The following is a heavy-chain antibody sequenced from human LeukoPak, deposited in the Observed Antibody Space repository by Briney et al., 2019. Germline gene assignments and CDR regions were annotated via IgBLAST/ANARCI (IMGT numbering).Heavy chain of an antibody. V-gene: IGHV4-31*03. Sequence: SEILSLTCTVSGGSISSGGYYWSWIRQHPGKGLEWIGSIYYSGSTNYNPSLQGRVAISLDTSRNQFSLKLSSVTAADTAVYYCASGDNDPLFDYWGQGTLVTVSS. CDR3: ASGDNDPLFDY. CDR2: IYYSGST. CDR1: GGSISSGGYY. D-gene: IGHD1-1*01. J-gene: IGHJ4*02.